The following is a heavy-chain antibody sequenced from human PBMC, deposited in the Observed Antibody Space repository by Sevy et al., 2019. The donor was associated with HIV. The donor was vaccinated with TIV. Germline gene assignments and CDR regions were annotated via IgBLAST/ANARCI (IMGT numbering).Heavy chain of an antibody. CDR1: GFTFSDYY. J-gene: IGHJ5*02. CDR2: ISSSGSTI. D-gene: IGHD3-10*01. V-gene: IGHV3-11*04. CDR3: ARDLVRGVITWFDP. Sequence: GGSLRLSCAASGFTFSDYYMSWIRQAPGKGLEWVSYISSSGSTIYYADSVKGRFTISRDNAKNSLNLQMNSLRAEDTAVYYCARDLVRGVITWFDPWGQGTLVTVSS.